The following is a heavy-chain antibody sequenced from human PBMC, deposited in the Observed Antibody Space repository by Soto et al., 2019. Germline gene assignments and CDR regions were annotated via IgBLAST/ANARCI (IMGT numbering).Heavy chain of an antibody. J-gene: IGHJ4*02. V-gene: IGHV3-23*01. Sequence: PGGSLRLSCAASGFTFSSYAMSWVRQAPGKGLEWVSAISGSGGSTYYADSVKGRFTISRDNSKNTLYLQMNSLRAEDTAVYYCAKEGGVTPRYLGYFDYWGQGTLVTVSS. CDR3: AKEGGVTPRYLGYFDY. CDR1: GFTFSSYA. D-gene: IGHD2-8*02. CDR2: ISGSGGST.